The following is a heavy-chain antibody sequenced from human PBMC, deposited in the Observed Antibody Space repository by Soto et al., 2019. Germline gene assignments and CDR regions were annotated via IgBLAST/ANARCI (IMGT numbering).Heavy chain of an antibody. Sequence: SETLSLTCTVSGGSISSSSYYWGWIRQPPGKGLEWIGSIYYSGSTYYNPSLKSRVTISVDTSKNQFSLKLSSVTAADTAVYYCARVHCSGGSCYSGLWNYYYYMDVWGKGTTVTVSS. J-gene: IGHJ6*03. CDR1: GGSISSSSYY. CDR3: ARVHCSGGSCYSGLWNYYYYMDV. D-gene: IGHD2-15*01. CDR2: IYYSGST. V-gene: IGHV4-39*01.